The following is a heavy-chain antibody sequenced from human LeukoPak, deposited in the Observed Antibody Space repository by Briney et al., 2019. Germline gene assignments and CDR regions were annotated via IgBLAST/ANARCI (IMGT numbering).Heavy chain of an antibody. CDR1: GFIITSYS. J-gene: IGHJ5*02. CDR2: ISSSSSYI. D-gene: IGHD6-13*01. V-gene: IGHV3-21*01. Sequence: GGSLRLSCAASGFIITSYSRNWIRQAPGKGLEWVSSISSSSSYIYYADSVKGRFTISKDNAKNSLYMQMNSLAADNTAVYCCARVQPYSGRWSRVSWGQGAPVTVSS. CDR3: ARVQPYSGRWSRVS.